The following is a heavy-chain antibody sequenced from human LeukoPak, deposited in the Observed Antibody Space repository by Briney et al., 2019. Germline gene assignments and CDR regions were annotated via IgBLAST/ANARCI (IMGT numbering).Heavy chain of an antibody. CDR1: GFTFSSDW. V-gene: IGHV3-74*01. CDR2: INPGGSST. CDR3: ARGVRGSYGTDL. J-gene: IGHJ5*02. D-gene: IGHD1-26*01. Sequence: GGSLTLSCAAYGFTFSSDWMHWVRPAPGQGRVWVSRINPGGSSTNYADSVKGRFTISRHNAMNTLYLHLNSLRADDTAVYYCARGVRGSYGTDLWGQGTLVSVSS.